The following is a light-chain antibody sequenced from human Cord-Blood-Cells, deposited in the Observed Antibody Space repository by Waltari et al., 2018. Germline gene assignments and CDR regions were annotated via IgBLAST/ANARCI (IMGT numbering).Light chain of an antibody. CDR2: EVS. CDR3: SSYAGSNNWV. J-gene: IGLJ3*02. CDR1: SSDVAGYNY. V-gene: IGLV2-8*01. Sequence: HSVTTPCTGTSSDVAGYNYVSWYQQHPGTAPKLTIYEVSQRPSGVPDRFSGSKSGNTASLTVSGLQAEDEADYYCSSYAGSNNWVFGGGTKLPVL.